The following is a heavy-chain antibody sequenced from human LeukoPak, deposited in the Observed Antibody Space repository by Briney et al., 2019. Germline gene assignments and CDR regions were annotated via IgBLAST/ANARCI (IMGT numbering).Heavy chain of an antibody. CDR2: ISWDGGST. V-gene: IGHV3-43*01. D-gene: IGHD2-2*01. Sequence: GGSLRLSCAASGFTFDDYTMHWVRQAPGKGLEWVSLISWDGGSTYYADSVKGRFTISRDNSKNSLYLQMNSLRTEDTALYYCAKDGGYCSSTSCLYYYYYMDVWGKGTTVTVSS. CDR1: GFTFDDYT. J-gene: IGHJ6*03. CDR3: AKDGGYCSSTSCLYYYYYMDV.